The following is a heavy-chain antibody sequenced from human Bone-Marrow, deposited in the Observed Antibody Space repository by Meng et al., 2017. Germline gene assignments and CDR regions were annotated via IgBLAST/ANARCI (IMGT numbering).Heavy chain of an antibody. V-gene: IGHV3-7*01. Sequence: GESLKISCEASGFTFSTPWMSWVRQAPGKGLEWVANIEGDGSEKNYVDSVKGRFTISRDNTKNSLYLQMNSLRVEDPAVYFCGAEGGGWGQGTLVTVSS. J-gene: IGHJ4*02. CDR3: GAEGGG. D-gene: IGHD3-16*01. CDR2: IEGDGSEK. CDR1: GFTFSTPW.